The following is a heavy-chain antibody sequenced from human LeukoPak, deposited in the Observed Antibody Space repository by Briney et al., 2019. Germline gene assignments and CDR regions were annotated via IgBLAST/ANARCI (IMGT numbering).Heavy chain of an antibody. CDR3: AKERKLLPFDC. CDR1: EFTFSSYY. CDR2: INTDGSRT. J-gene: IGHJ4*02. D-gene: IGHD4-23*01. V-gene: IGHV3-74*01. Sequence: PGGSLRLSCAASEFTFSSYYIHWVRQAPGKGLVWVSRINTDGSRTSYADSVKGRFTISRDNSKNTLYLQMNSLRAEDTAVYYCAKERKLLPFDCWGQGTLVTVSS.